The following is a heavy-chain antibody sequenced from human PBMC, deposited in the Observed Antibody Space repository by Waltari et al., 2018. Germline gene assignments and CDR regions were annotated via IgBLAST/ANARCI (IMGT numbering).Heavy chain of an antibody. CDR1: GGALSPYA. CDR2: IIPISGTA. CDR3: ATFGGNSNWFDP. V-gene: IGHV1-69*01. Sequence: QVQLVQSGAEVKNPGSTLQVSCKTSGGALSPYAISWVRQAPGQGLEWMGIIPISGTADYSQKFQGRITITADESTSTAYMELSGLKSDDTAVYYCATFGGNSNWFDPWGQGTLVTVSS. D-gene: IGHD1-7*01. J-gene: IGHJ5*02.